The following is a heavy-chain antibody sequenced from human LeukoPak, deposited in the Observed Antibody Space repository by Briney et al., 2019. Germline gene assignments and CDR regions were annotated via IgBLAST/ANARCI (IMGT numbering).Heavy chain of an antibody. Sequence: GGSLRLSCAASGFTFSSYAMHWVRQAPGKGLEWVAVISYDGSNKYYADSVKGRFTISRDNSKNTLYLQMNSLRAEDTAVYYCAKSALGYGAYYYYMDVWGKGTTVTVSS. J-gene: IGHJ6*03. D-gene: IGHD4-17*01. CDR1: GFTFSSYA. CDR2: ISYDGSNK. V-gene: IGHV3-30-3*02. CDR3: AKSALGYGAYYYYMDV.